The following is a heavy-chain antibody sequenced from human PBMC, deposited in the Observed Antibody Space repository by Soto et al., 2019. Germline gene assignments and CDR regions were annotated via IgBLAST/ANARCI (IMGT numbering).Heavy chain of an antibody. CDR2: ISYDGSNK. D-gene: IGHD2-8*01. Sequence: QVQLVESGGGVVQPGRSLRLSCAASGFTFSSYAMHWVRQAPGKGLEWVAVISYDGSNKYYADSVKGRFTISRDNSKNTLYLQMNSRRAEDTAVYYCARGVIHCTNGVCYEREGAFDIWGQGTMVTVSS. V-gene: IGHV3-30-3*01. J-gene: IGHJ3*02. CDR1: GFTFSSYA. CDR3: ARGVIHCTNGVCYEREGAFDI.